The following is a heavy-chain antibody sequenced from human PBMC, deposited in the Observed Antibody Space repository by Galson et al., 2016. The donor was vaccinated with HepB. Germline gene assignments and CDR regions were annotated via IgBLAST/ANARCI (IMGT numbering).Heavy chain of an antibody. D-gene: IGHD5-12*01. V-gene: IGHV3-21*01. CDR3: TKQVAEGGLGDT. J-gene: IGHJ5*02. Sequence: SLRLSCAASGFTFSSYSMNWVRQAPGKGLEWVSSISSSSSYIYYADSVMGRFTVSRDNSKSTLYLQMDSLRPEDTAVYYCTKQVAEGGLGDTWGQGTLVTVSS. CDR2: ISSSSSYI. CDR1: GFTFSSYS.